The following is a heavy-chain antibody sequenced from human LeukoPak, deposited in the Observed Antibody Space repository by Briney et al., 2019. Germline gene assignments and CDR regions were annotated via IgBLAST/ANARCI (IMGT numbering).Heavy chain of an antibody. J-gene: IGHJ4*02. CDR2: IYYSGST. V-gene: IGHV4-39*01. CDR1: GGSISSSSYY. D-gene: IGHD2-2*01. Sequence: SETLSLTCTVSGGSISSSSYYWGWIRQPPGKGLEWIGSIYYSGSTYYNPSLKSRVTISVDTSKNQFSLKLSSVTAADTAVYYCASRYCSSTSCYYFDYWGQGTLVTVSS. CDR3: ASRYCSSTSCYYFDY.